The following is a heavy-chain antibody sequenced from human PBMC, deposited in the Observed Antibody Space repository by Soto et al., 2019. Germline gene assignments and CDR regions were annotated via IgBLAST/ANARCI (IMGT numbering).Heavy chain of an antibody. J-gene: IGHJ4*02. V-gene: IGHV4-59*01. CDR1: GGSITTNY. CDR3: ARRYGGNFDY. Sequence: SETLSLTCTVSGGSITTNYWSWIRQPPGKGLEWIGYIYYSGSTNYNPSLKSRVTISVDTSKNQFSLKLSSVTAADTAVYYCARRYGGNFDYWGQGTLVTVSS. D-gene: IGHD1-26*01. CDR2: IYYSGST.